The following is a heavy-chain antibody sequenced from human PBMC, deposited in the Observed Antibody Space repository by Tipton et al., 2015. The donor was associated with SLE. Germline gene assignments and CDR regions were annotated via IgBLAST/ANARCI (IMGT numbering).Heavy chain of an antibody. Sequence: SLRLSCAASGSTFSSYGMHWVRQAPGKGLEWVAFIRYDGSNKYYADSVKGRFTISRDNSKNTLYLQMNSLRAEDTAVYYCARDLEGWFDPWGQGTLVTVSS. CDR1: GSTFSSYG. CDR3: ARDLEGWFDP. CDR2: IRYDGSNK. V-gene: IGHV3-30*02. J-gene: IGHJ5*02.